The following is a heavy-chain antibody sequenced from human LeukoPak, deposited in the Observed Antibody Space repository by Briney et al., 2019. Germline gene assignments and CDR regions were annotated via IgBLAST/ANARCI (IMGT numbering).Heavy chain of an antibody. Sequence: GESLKISCKGSGYSFTSYWIGWVRQMPGKGLEWMGIIYPGDPDTRYSPSFQGQVTISADKSISTAYLQWSSLKASDTAMYYCARRAIAARLFGRNWFDPWGQGTLVTVSS. J-gene: IGHJ5*02. CDR3: ARRAIAARLFGRNWFDP. V-gene: IGHV5-51*01. D-gene: IGHD6-6*01. CDR2: IYPGDPDT. CDR1: GYSFTSYW.